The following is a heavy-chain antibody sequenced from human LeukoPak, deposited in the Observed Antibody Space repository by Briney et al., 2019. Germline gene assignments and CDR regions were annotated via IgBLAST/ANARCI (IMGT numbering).Heavy chain of an antibody. J-gene: IGHJ6*02. V-gene: IGHV3-23*01. CDR1: GFTFSSYA. CDR3: ARSQTNAVYYYGMDV. CDR2: ISGSGDMT. D-gene: IGHD2-8*01. Sequence: GGSLRLSCAASGFTFSSYAMNWVRQAPGKGLEWVSDISGSGDMTYYADSVKGRFTISRDNSKNTVYLRMNGLRAEDTAVYFCARSQTNAVYYYGMDVWGQGTTVTVSS.